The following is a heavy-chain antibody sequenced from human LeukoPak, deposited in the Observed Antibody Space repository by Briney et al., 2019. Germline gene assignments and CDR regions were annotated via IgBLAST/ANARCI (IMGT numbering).Heavy chain of an antibody. J-gene: IGHJ4*02. CDR1: GFTFSSYA. CDR2: ISGSGGST. D-gene: IGHD3-22*01. V-gene: IGHV3-23*01. Sequence: PGGSLRLSCAASGFTFSSYAMSWVRQAPGKGLEWVSAISGSGGSTYYADSVKGRFTISRDNSKNTLYLQMNSLRAEDTAVYYCAKPILDDYHDSSGSHFDYWGQGTLVTVSS. CDR3: AKPILDDYHDSSGSHFDY.